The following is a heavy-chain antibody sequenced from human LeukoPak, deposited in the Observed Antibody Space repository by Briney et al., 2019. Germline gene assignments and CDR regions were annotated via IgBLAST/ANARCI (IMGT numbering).Heavy chain of an antibody. D-gene: IGHD3-22*01. CDR2: IYYSGST. V-gene: IGHV4-59*12. Sequence: KPSETLSLTCTVSGGSISSYYWSWIRQPPGKGLEWIGYIYYSGSTNYNPSLKSRVTISVDRSKNQFSLKLSSVTAADTAVYYCARGSATMIDWFDPWGQGTLVTVSS. CDR3: ARGSATMIDWFDP. CDR1: GGSISSYY. J-gene: IGHJ5*02.